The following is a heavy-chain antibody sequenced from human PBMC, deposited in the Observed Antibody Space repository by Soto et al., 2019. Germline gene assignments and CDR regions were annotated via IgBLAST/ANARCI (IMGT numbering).Heavy chain of an antibody. J-gene: IGHJ2*01. D-gene: IGHD4-17*01. Sequence: EVQLVESGGGLVQPGGSLRLSCAASGFTFSSSDMHWVRQSKGKGLEWVSAIGRGGDTYYPDSVKDRFTITRENAKNSLYLQMSSLRDGDTAVYYCAREIVDEVTTAWALDLWSRGTLVIVSS. CDR3: AREIVDEVTTAWALDL. CDR2: IGRGGDT. CDR1: GFTFSSSD. V-gene: IGHV3-13*01.